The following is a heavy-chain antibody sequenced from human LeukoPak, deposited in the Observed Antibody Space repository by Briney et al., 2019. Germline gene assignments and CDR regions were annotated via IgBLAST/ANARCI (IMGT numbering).Heavy chain of an antibody. J-gene: IGHJ4*02. Sequence: GASVKVSCKASGYTFTGYYMHWVRQAPGQGLEWMGGIIPIFGTANYAQKLQGRVTMTTDTSTSTAYMELRSLRSDDTAVYYCARRVMVRGAYYFDYWGQGTLVTVSS. CDR1: GYTFTGYY. CDR2: IIPIFGTA. D-gene: IGHD3-10*01. V-gene: IGHV1-18*04. CDR3: ARRVMVRGAYYFDY.